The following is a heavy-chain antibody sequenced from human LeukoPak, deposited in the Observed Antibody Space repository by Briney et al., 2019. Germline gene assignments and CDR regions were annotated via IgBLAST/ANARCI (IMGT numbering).Heavy chain of an antibody. V-gene: IGHV4-34*01. Sequence: SETLSLTCAVYGGSFSGYYWAWIRQPPGKGLEWIGSLSYNGGTYYNPSLKSRVTISVDSSTNQFSLKLTSVTAADTAIYYCARDRALWWFYYWGQGTLVTVSS. CDR2: LSYNGGT. CDR1: GGSFSGYY. CDR3: ARDRALWWFYY. J-gene: IGHJ4*02. D-gene: IGHD4/OR15-4a*01.